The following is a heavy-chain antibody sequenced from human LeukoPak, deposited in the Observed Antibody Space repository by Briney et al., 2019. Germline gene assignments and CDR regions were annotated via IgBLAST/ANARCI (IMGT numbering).Heavy chain of an antibody. D-gene: IGHD3-3*01. CDR1: GYSITSFF. J-gene: IGHJ4*02. CDR3: ATNPSITIFGVVPPRFDY. Sequence: ASVKVSCKASGYSITSFFIHWVRQAPGQGLEWMGLVDPEDGETIYAEKFQGRVTITADTSTDTAYMELSSLRSEDTAVYYCATNPSITIFGVVPPRFDYWGQGTLVTVSS. V-gene: IGHV1-69-2*01. CDR2: VDPEDGET.